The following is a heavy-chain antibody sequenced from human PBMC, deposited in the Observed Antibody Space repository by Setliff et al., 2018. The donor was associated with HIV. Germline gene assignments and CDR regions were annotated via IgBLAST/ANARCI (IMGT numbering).Heavy chain of an antibody. CDR2: ICDSGIT. J-gene: IGHJ4*02. Sequence: ASETLSLTCTVSGGSISSYCWSWIRQPPGKGLEWIGYICDSGITKYSPSLKSRVTISVDRSKNQFSLKLSSVTAADTAVYYCARVTGIAARGYFDYWGQGTLVTVSS. V-gene: IGHV4-59*12. CDR3: ARVTGIAARGYFDY. D-gene: IGHD6-6*01. CDR1: GGSISSYC.